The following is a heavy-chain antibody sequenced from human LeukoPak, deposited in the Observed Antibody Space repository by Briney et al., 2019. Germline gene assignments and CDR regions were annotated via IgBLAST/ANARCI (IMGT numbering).Heavy chain of an antibody. CDR1: GYTFTTYY. Sequence: ASVKVSCKASGYTFTTYYMHRVRQAPGQGLEWMGIMNPSDGSTSYAQKFQGRVTMTRDTSTSTVYMELSSLRSEDTAVYYCARDHGNPDWYFDLWGRGTLVTVSS. CDR3: ARDHGNPDWYFDL. J-gene: IGHJ2*01. CDR2: MNPSDGST. V-gene: IGHV1-46*01.